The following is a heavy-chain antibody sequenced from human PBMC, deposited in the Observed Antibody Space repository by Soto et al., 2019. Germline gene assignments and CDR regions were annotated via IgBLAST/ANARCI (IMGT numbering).Heavy chain of an antibody. V-gene: IGHV3-23*01. CDR2: ISGSGGSK. D-gene: IGHD6-19*01. J-gene: IGHJ6*02. CDR1: GCTFSSYA. Sequence: LRLSCAASGCTFSSYAMSWVRQAPGKGLEWVSAISGSGGSKYYADPVKGRFTISRDNSKNTLYLQMNSLRAEDTAVYYCAKDLRKYTSGWPRTYYYGMDVSGQGTKLTVS. CDR3: AKDLRKYTSGWPRTYYYGMDV.